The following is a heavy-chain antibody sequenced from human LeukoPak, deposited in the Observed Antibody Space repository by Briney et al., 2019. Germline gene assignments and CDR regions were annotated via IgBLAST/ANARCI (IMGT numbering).Heavy chain of an antibody. Sequence: SQTLSLTCTVSGGSISSGDYYWSWIRQPPGKGLEWIGYIYYSGSTYYNPSLKSRVTISVDTSKNQFSLKLSSVTAADMAVYYCASVTTTDGFDPWGQGTLVTVSS. CDR2: IYYSGST. CDR1: GGSISSGDYY. D-gene: IGHD4-17*01. J-gene: IGHJ5*02. CDR3: ASVTTTDGFDP. V-gene: IGHV4-30-4*01.